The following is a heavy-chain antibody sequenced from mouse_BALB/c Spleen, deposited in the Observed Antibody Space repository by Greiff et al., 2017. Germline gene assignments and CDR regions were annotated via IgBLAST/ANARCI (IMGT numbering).Heavy chain of an antibody. J-gene: IGHJ3*01. V-gene: IGHV1-54*01. CDR1: GYAFTNYL. CDR2: INPGSGGT. CDR3: ARGYGYAFAY. D-gene: IGHD2-2*01. Sequence: QVQLQQSGAELVRPGTSVKVSCKASGYAFTNYLIEWVKQRPGQGLEWIGVINPGSGGTNYNEKFKGKATLTADKSSSTAYMQLSSLTSDDSAVYFCARGYGYAFAYWGQGTLVTVSA.